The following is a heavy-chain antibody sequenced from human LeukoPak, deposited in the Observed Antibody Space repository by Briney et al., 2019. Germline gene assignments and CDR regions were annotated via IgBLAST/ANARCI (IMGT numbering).Heavy chain of an antibody. CDR3: AKDLGYYGSGSYY. CDR2: ISWNSGSI. D-gene: IGHD3-10*01. V-gene: IGHV3-9*01. Sequence: GRSLRLSCAASGFTFDDYAMHWVRQAPGKGLEWVSGISWNSGSIGYADSVKGRFTISRDNSKNTLYLQMNSLRAEDTAVYYCAKDLGYYGSGSYYWGQGTLVTVSS. CDR1: GFTFDDYA. J-gene: IGHJ4*02.